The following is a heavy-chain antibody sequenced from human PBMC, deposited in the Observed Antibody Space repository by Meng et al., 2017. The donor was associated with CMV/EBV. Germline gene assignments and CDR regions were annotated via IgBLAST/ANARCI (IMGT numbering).Heavy chain of an antibody. CDR3: ARGSRRLPRFNWFDP. CDR1: GGSFSGYY. D-gene: IGHD3-3*01. J-gene: IGHJ5*02. V-gene: IGHV4-34*01. CDR2: INHSGST. Sequence: QAQLQEWGGGLLKPSETLSLPCAVYGGSFSGYYWSWIRQPPGKGLEWIGEINHSGSTNYNPSLKSRVTISVDTSKNQFSLKLSSVTAADTAVYYCARGSRRLPRFNWFDPWGQGTLVTGSS.